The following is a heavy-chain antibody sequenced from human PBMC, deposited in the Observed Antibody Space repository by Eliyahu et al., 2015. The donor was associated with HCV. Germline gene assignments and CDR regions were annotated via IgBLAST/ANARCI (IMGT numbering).Heavy chain of an antibody. Sequence: QVQLQESGPGLVKPSETLSLTCTVSGGSISSYYWSWIRQPPGKGLEWIGYIYYSGSTNYNPSLKSRVTISVDTSKNQFSLKLSSVTAADTAVYYCARGPYGGCWFDPWGQGTLVTVSS. CDR2: IYYSGST. CDR3: ARGPYGGCWFDP. CDR1: GGSISSYY. J-gene: IGHJ5*02. D-gene: IGHD4-23*01. V-gene: IGHV4-59*01.